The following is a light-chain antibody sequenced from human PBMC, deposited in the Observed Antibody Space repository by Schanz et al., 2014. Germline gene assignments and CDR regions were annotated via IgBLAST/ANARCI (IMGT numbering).Light chain of an antibody. CDR1: QSVSSSY. Sequence: EIILTQSPGTLSLSPGERATLSCRASQSVSSSYLAWYQQKPGQAPRLLIYGASNRATGIPDRFSGSGSGTEFTLTISSLQSEDFAVYYCQQRSNWPWTFGQGTKVEIK. J-gene: IGKJ1*01. CDR3: QQRSNWPWT. CDR2: GAS. V-gene: IGKV3D-20*02.